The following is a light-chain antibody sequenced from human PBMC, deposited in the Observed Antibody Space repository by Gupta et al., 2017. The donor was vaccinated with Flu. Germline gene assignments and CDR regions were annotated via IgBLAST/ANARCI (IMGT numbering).Light chain of an antibody. CDR1: KLGNNY. CDR3: QTWDTTTAV. V-gene: IGLV3-1*01. Sequence: SFELTQPPSVSLSPGQTASITCSGDKLGNNYVSWYHQKTGQSPVLVIFQNIKRPSGIPARFAGSNSGNTATLTISGTQAMDEADYYCQTWDTTTAVFGGGTKLTVL. CDR2: QNI. J-gene: IGLJ3*02.